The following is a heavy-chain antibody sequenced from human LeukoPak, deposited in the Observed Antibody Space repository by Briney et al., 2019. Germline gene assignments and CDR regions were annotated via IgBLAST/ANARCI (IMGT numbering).Heavy chain of an antibody. CDR1: GVSFSGYY. D-gene: IGHD3-22*01. J-gene: IGHJ4*02. V-gene: IGHV4-34*01. CDR2: INHSGST. Sequence: PSETLSLTCAVYGVSFSGYYWSWIRQPPGKGLERIGEINHSGSTNYNPSLKSRVTISVDTSKNQFSLKLSSVTAADTAVYYCARVANYYDSSGYYIYFDYWGQGTLVTVSS. CDR3: ARVANYYDSSGYYIYFDY.